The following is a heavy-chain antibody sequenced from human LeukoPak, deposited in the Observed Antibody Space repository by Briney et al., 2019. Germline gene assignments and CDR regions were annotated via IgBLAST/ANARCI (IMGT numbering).Heavy chain of an antibody. D-gene: IGHD2-2*01. V-gene: IGHV5-51*01. Sequence: GESLKISFKGSGYSFTSYWIGWVRQMPGKGLEWMGIIYPGDSDTKYIPSFQGEVTISTDNSISTAYLQWSSLKASDTAMYYCVRVRGSTLRAIWFDPWGQGTLVTASS. CDR2: IYPGDSDT. CDR1: GYSFTSYW. J-gene: IGHJ5*02. CDR3: VRVRGSTLRAIWFDP.